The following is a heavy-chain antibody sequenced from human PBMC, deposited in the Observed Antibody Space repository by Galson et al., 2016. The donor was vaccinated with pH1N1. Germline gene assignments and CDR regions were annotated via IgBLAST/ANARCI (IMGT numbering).Heavy chain of an antibody. CDR2: ISWNSGSI. V-gene: IGHV3-9*01. Sequence: SRRLSCAASGVTVDDYSMRWVRKAPGKGLEWVSGISWNSGSIGYADSGEGRFTISRDNAKKSVYLQMNSLRDEDTAGYYCVRAIAAADSLWGQGTLVTVSS. J-gene: IGHJ4*02. CDR3: VRAIAAADSL. D-gene: IGHD6-13*01. CDR1: GVTVDDYS.